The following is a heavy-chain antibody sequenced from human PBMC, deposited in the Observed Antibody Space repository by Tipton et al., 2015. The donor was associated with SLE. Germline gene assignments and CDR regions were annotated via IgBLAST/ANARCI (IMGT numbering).Heavy chain of an antibody. CDR2: VKSTPDGGTR. Sequence: SLRLSCVASGFTFSTAWMSWVRQAPGKGLEWVGRVKSTPDGGTREYAAPVTGRFSISRDDSKNTLFLQMDSLKTEDTAIYFCATDSLSYYTTGFVLEHWGQGTLVTVSS. CDR3: ATDSLSYYTTGFVLEH. CDR1: GFTFSTAW. V-gene: IGHV3-15*01. J-gene: IGHJ4*02. D-gene: IGHD3-3*01.